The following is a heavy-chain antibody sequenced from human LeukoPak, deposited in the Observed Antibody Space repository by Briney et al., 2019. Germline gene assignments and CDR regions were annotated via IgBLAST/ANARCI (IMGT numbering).Heavy chain of an antibody. CDR1: GGTFSSYA. CDR2: IIPIFGTA. CDR3: ARGEEQQLAYYYYGMDV. D-gene: IGHD6-13*01. Sequence: SVKVSCKASGGTFSSYAISWVRQAPGQGLEWMGGIIPIFGTANYAQKFQGRVTITADESTSTAYMELSSLRSEDTAVYYCARGEEQQLAYYYYGMDVWGQGTTVTVSS. J-gene: IGHJ6*02. V-gene: IGHV1-69*13.